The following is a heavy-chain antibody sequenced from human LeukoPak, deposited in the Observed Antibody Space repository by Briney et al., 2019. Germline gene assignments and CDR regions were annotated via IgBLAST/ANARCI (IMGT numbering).Heavy chain of an antibody. V-gene: IGHV3-74*01. D-gene: IGHD6-13*01. CDR1: GFSISDYW. Sequence: PGGSLRLSCAASGFSISDYWMHWVRQAPGKGPIWVSRIKSDGSHTAYADSVKGRFTISRDNAKNSLYLQMNSLRAEDTAVYYCASSAGTADYWGQGTLVTVSS. CDR2: IKSDGSHT. CDR3: ASSAGTADY. J-gene: IGHJ4*02.